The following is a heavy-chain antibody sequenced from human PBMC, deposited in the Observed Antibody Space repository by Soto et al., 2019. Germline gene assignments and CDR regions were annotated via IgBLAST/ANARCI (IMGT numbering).Heavy chain of an antibody. Sequence: QVQLQQWGAGLLKPSENLSITCAVYGGYFSGYYWSWIRQPPGQGLVWFGENNHSGSNNYNPSLKSRVTLSVATSKNQFSLKLSSVTAADTAVYYCARGLTMVRDGRDVWGKGSTVTVSS. J-gene: IGHJ6*04. D-gene: IGHD3-10*01. CDR3: ARGLTMVRDGRDV. V-gene: IGHV4-34*01. CDR1: GGYFSGYY. CDR2: NNHSGSN.